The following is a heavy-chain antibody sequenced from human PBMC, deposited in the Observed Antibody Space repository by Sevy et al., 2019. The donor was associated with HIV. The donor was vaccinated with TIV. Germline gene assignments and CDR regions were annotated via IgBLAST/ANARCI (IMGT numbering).Heavy chain of an antibody. CDR3: AKAGYDSSGYDY. V-gene: IGHV3-43*01. J-gene: IGHJ4*02. D-gene: IGHD3-22*01. Sequence: GGSLRLSCAASGFTFDDYTMHWVRQAPGKGLEWVSLISWDGGSTYYADSVKGRFTISRDNSKNSLYLQMNSLGTEDTALYYCAKAGYDSSGYDYWGQGTLVTVSS. CDR2: ISWDGGST. CDR1: GFTFDDYT.